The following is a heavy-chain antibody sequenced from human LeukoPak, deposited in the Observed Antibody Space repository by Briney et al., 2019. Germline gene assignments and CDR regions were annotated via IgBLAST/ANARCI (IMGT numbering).Heavy chain of an antibody. CDR1: GFTFSSNA. CDR2: ISGSGGST. J-gene: IGHJ1*01. Sequence: GGSLRLSCAASGFTFSSNAMSWVRQAPGKGLEWVSAISGSGGSTYYADSVKGRFTISRDNSKNTLYLQMNSLRAEDTAVYYCAKDLAFWSGYYIRYFQHWGQGTLVTVSS. V-gene: IGHV3-23*01. CDR3: AKDLAFWSGYYIRYFQH. D-gene: IGHD3-3*01.